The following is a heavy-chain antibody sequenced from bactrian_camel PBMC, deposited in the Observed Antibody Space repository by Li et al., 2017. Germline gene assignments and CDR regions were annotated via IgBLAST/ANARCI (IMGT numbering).Heavy chain of an antibody. Sequence: HVQLVESGGGSVQAGGSLRLSCLVHGYTISSACIAWFRLAPGKPREVVGSIDAAGGGTYYADSVKGRFTISQDNAKNTVDLQMSNLQPEDTGMYYCAAWAFSVCTVATGLSMNQWWGQGTQVTVS. CDR2: IDAAGGGT. CDR3: AAWAFSVCTVATGLSMNQW. J-gene: IGHJ4*01. D-gene: IGHD6*01. V-gene: IGHV3S1*01. CDR1: GYTISSAC.